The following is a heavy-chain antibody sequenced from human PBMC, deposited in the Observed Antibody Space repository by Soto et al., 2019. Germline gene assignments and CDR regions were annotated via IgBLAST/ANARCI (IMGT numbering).Heavy chain of an antibody. CDR2: INAGNGNT. Sequence: QVQLVQSGAEEKKPGASVKVSCKASGYTFTSYAMHWVRQAPGQRLEWMGWINAGNGNTKYSQKFQGRVTITRDTSASTAYMELSSLRSEDTAVYYCARSIVVVTALGYWCQGTLVTVSS. CDR1: GYTFTSYA. CDR3: ARSIVVVTALGY. D-gene: IGHD2-21*02. V-gene: IGHV1-3*05. J-gene: IGHJ4*02.